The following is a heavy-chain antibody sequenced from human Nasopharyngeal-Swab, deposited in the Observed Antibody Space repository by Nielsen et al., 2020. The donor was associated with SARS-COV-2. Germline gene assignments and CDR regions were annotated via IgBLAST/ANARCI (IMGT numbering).Heavy chain of an antibody. V-gene: IGHV4-31*03. D-gene: IGHD4-17*01. CDR1: GGSISSGGYY. Sequence: LRLSCTVSGGSISSGGYYWSWIRQHPGKGLEWIGYIYYSGSTYYNPSLKSRVTISVDTSKNQFSLKLSSVTAADTAVYYCARDKDYGDYWYFDLWGRGTLVTVSS. CDR2: IYYSGST. CDR3: ARDKDYGDYWYFDL. J-gene: IGHJ2*01.